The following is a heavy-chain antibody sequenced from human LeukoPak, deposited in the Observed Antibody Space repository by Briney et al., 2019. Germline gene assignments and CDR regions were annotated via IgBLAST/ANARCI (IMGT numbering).Heavy chain of an antibody. Sequence: GGSLRLSCAASGFTFSSYGMHWVRQAPGKGLEWVAVIWYDGSNKYYADSVKGRFTISRDNSKNTLYLQMNSLRAEDTAVYYCARAPPYYYGSGSYYSLYWFDPWGQGTLVTVSS. CDR1: GFTFSSYG. CDR3: ARAPPYYYGSGSYYSLYWFDP. CDR2: IWYDGSNK. D-gene: IGHD3-10*01. J-gene: IGHJ5*02. V-gene: IGHV3-33*01.